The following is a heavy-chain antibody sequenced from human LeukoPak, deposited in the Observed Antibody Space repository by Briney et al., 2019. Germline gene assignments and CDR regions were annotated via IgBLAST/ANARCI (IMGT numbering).Heavy chain of an antibody. Sequence: EASVKVSCKASGGTFSSYAISWVRQATGQGLEWMGWMNPNSGNTGYAQKFQGRVTMTRNTSISTAYMELSSLRSEDTAVYYCARDNGGRAMAYYYYYYMDVWGKGTTVTISS. CDR3: ARDNGGRAMAYYYYYYMDV. CDR1: GGTFSSYA. CDR2: MNPNSGNT. J-gene: IGHJ6*03. D-gene: IGHD2-15*01. V-gene: IGHV1-8*02.